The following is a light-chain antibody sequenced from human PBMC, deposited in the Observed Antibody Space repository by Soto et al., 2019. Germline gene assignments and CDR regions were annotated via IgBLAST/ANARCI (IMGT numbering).Light chain of an antibody. V-gene: IGLV3-21*04. Sequence: SYELTQPPSVSVAPGKTARITCGGDNIGSYSVHWYQQKPGQAPVAVIYYDSDRPSGIPDRFSGSNSGNTATLTINRVEAGDEADYYCQVWDRSSDHVFGTGTKLTVL. J-gene: IGLJ1*01. CDR3: QVWDRSSDHV. CDR2: YDS. CDR1: NIGSYS.